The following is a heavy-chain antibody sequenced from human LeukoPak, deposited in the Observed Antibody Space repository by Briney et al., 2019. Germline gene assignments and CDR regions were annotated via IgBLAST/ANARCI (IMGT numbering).Heavy chain of an antibody. Sequence: SETLSLTCSVSGGSISSYYWSWIRQPPGKGLEWIGEINHSGSTNYNPSLKSRVTISVDTSKNQFSLKLSSVTAADTAVYYCARAVADIYYYYYYGMDVWGQGTTVTVSS. J-gene: IGHJ6*02. V-gene: IGHV4-34*01. CDR2: INHSGST. CDR1: GGSISSYY. D-gene: IGHD6-19*01. CDR3: ARAVADIYYYYYYGMDV.